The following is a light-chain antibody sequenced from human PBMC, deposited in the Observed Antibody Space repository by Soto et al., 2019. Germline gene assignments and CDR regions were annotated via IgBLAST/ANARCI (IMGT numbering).Light chain of an antibody. CDR3: QQYGDGNSPRYS. Sequence: EIVLTQSPGTLSLSPGERVTLSCRASQSVNSNYLAWYQQKPGQAPRLLIYGTSSRATGIPDRLSGSGSGTDFTITISRLEPEDFAVYYCQQYGDGNSPRYSFGQGTKLEIK. V-gene: IGKV3-20*01. J-gene: IGKJ2*03. CDR1: QSVNSNY. CDR2: GTS.